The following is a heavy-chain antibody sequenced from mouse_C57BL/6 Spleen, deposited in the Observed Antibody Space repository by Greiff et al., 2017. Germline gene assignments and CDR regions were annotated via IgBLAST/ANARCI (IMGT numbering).Heavy chain of an antibody. J-gene: IGHJ2*01. V-gene: IGHV8-12*01. CDR2: IYWDDDK. CDR3: ARRDGGTGTFDY. CDR1: GFSLSTSGMG. D-gene: IGHD4-1*01. Sequence: QVQLKESGPGILQSSQTLSLTCSFSGFSLSTSGMGVSWIRQPSGKGLEWLAHIYWDDDKRYNPSLKSRLTISKDTSRNQVFLKITSVDTADTATYYCARRDGGTGTFDYWGQGTTLTVSS.